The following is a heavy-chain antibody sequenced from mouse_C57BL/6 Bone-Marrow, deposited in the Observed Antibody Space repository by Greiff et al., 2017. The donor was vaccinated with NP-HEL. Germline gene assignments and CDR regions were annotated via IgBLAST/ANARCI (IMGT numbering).Heavy chain of an antibody. CDR1: EYEFPSHD. D-gene: IGHD2-2*01. J-gene: IGHJ4*01. CDR3: ARQDLLWLRRFY. CDR2: INSDGGST. Sequence: EVKLMESGGGLVQPGDSLKLSCESNEYEFPSHDMSWVRKTPEKRLELVAAINSDGGSTYYPDTMERRFIISRDNTKKTLYLQMSSLRSEDTALYYCARQDLLWLRRFYWGQGNSVTVSS. V-gene: IGHV5-2*01.